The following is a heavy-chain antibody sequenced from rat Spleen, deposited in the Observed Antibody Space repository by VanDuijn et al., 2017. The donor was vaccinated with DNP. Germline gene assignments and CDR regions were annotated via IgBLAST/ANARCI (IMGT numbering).Heavy chain of an antibody. CDR3: ARWTRYFDY. Sequence: EVQLQESGSGLVKPSQSLSLACSVTGYSITSNYWGWIRKFPGNKLEYIGHISYSGSTNYNPSLRSRLSITRDTSKNLFFLHLNSVTTEDTATYYCARWTRYFDYWGQGVMVTVSS. CDR2: ISYSGST. J-gene: IGHJ2*01. V-gene: IGHV3-1*01. CDR1: GYSITSNY. D-gene: IGHD1-7*01.